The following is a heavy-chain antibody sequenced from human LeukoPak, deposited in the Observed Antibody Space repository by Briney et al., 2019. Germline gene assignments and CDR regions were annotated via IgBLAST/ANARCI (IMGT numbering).Heavy chain of an antibody. CDR3: AKTYGGYGEDFYSFDY. CDR2: ISGSGGST. D-gene: IGHD3-16*01. J-gene: IGHJ4*02. Sequence: PGGSLRLSCAASGFTFSSYAMSWVRQAPGKGLEWVSAISGSGGSTYYADSVKGRFTISRDNSKNTLYLQMNSLRAEDTAVYYCAKTYGGYGEDFYSFDYWGRGTLVTVSS. CDR1: GFTFSSYA. V-gene: IGHV3-23*01.